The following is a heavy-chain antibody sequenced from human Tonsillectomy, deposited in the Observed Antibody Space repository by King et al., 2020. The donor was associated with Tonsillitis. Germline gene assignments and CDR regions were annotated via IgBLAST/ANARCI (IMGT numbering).Heavy chain of an antibody. CDR2: RWFDGTNK. CDR1: GFIFSSYG. V-gene: IGHV3-33*01. CDR3: ARGSGSGSYGVAFDY. Sequence: VQLVESGGGVVQPGRSLRLSCAASGFIFSSYGMHWVRQAPGKGLEWLAVRWFDGTNKYYADSVKGRFTISRDNSKNTLYLQINSLRVEDTAVYYCARGSGSGSYGVAFDYWGQGTLVTVSS. J-gene: IGHJ4*02. D-gene: IGHD1-26*01.